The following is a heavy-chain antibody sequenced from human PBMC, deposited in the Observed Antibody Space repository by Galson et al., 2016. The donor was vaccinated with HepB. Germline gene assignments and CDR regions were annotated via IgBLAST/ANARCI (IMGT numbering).Heavy chain of an antibody. CDR1: GGSISSGGYY. J-gene: IGHJ4*02. CDR2: IYHTGNA. CDR3: ARGGRKGLWGYYFDY. V-gene: IGHV4-31*03. Sequence: TLSLTCTVSGGSISSGGYYWSWIRQHPGEGLEWIGYIYHTGNAYYNASLKSRVTVSVDTSKNQFFLKLSSLTAADTAVYFCARGGRKGLWGYYFDYGGQGPLVTVSS. D-gene: IGHD3-16*01.